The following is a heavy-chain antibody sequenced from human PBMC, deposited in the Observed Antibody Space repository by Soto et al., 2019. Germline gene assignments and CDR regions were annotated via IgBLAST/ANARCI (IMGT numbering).Heavy chain of an antibody. CDR1: GFTFSSYA. J-gene: IGHJ4*02. D-gene: IGHD6-13*01. CDR3: ARVGPSRYYFDY. V-gene: IGHV3-30-3*01. Sequence: SLRLSCAASGFTFSSYAMHWVRQAPGKGLEWVAVISYDGSNKYYADSVKGRFTISRDNSKNTLYLQMNSLRAEDTAVYYCARVGPSRYYFDYWGQGTLVTVSS. CDR2: ISYDGSNK.